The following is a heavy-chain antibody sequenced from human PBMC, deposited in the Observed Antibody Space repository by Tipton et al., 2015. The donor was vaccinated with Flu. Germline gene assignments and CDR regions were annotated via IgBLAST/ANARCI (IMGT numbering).Heavy chain of an antibody. V-gene: IGHV4-4*02. Sequence: TLSLTCAVSGGSISSSNWWSWVRQPPGKGLEWIGEIYHSGSTNYNPSLKSRVTISVDKSKNQFSLKLSSVTAADTAVYYCARTDNRYYYGMDVWGQGTTVTVSS. CDR2: IYHSGST. CDR3: ARTDNRYYYGMDV. D-gene: IGHD1-14*01. CDR1: GGSISSSNW. J-gene: IGHJ6*02.